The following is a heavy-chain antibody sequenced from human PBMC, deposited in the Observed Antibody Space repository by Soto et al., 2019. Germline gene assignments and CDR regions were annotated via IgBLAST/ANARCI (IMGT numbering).Heavy chain of an antibody. CDR2: IYWDDDN. J-gene: IGHJ4*02. D-gene: IGHD6-19*01. Sequence: QITLKESGPTLVKPPQTLTLTCTFSVFSLSSPAVGVNWIRQPPGKAMEWLALIYWDDDNQYSPTLRSRLTITKDTSKNQVVLTMTNVDPADTATYYCAHGSGWLSDYWGQGTLVTVSS. CDR1: VFSLSSPAVG. V-gene: IGHV2-5*02. CDR3: AHGSGWLSDY.